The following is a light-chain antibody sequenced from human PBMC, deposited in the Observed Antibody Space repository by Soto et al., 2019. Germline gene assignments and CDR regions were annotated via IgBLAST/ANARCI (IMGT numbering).Light chain of an antibody. V-gene: IGKV1-16*01. CDR3: QQYGSSPLT. Sequence: DIQMTQSPSSLSASVGDRVTITCRASLGISDYLAWYQQKPGKAPKLLIYAASSLQSGAPSRFSGSGSGTDFTLTISSLQPEDFAVYYCQQYGSSPLTFGGGTKVDIK. J-gene: IGKJ4*01. CDR1: LGISDY. CDR2: AAS.